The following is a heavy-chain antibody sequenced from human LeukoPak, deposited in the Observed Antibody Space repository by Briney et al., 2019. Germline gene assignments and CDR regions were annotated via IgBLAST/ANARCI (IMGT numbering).Heavy chain of an antibody. V-gene: IGHV4-39*01. CDR3: RVGNGDPMGRDAFDI. D-gene: IGHD4-17*01. CDR2: IYYSGST. CDR1: GGSISSSSYY. Sequence: PSETLSLTCTVSGGSISSSSYYWGWIRQPPGKGLEWIGSIYYSGSTYYNPSLKSRVTISVDTSKNQFSLKLSSVTAADTAVYYCRVGNGDPMGRDAFDIWGQGTMVTVSS. J-gene: IGHJ3*02.